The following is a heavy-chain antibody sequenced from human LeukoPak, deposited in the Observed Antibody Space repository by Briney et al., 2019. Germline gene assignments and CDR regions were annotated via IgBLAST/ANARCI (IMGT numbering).Heavy chain of an antibody. CDR3: ARGLADYYGSGSHFDY. V-gene: IGHV1-18*01. CDR1: GYTFTSYG. D-gene: IGHD3-10*01. Sequence: GASEKVSCKASGYTFTSYGISWVRQAPGQGLEWMGWISAYNGNTNYAQKLQGRVTMTIDTSTSTAYMELRSLRSDDTAVYYCARGLADYYGSGSHFDYWGQGTLVTVSS. CDR2: ISAYNGNT. J-gene: IGHJ4*02.